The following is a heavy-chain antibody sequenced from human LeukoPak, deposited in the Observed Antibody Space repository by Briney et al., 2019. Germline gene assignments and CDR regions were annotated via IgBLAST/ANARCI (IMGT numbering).Heavy chain of an antibody. J-gene: IGHJ4*02. V-gene: IGHV3-53*04. CDR1: GLIVSTIH. CDR2: ISGDNTA. CDR3: AGDYDSSGFLFY. D-gene: IGHD3-22*01. Sequence: GESLSLSCAASGLIVSTIHMSWVRQAPGKGLEWVSMISGDNTANYADSVKGRFTISRRNSESTVYLQMNSLSPDDTAVYYCAGDYDSSGFLFYWGQGTLVTVSS.